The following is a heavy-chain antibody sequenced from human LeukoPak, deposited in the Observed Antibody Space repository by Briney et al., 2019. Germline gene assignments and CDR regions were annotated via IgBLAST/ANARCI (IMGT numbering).Heavy chain of an antibody. CDR3: TRVTLDY. CDR1: GFTFSNAW. V-gene: IGHV3-49*04. J-gene: IGHJ4*02. Sequence: PGGSLRLSCAASGFTFSNAWMSWVRQAPGKGLEWVGFIRGKAYGGATEYAASVKGRFTISRDDSKSITYLQMHSLKIEDTAVYYCTRVTLDYWGQGTRVTVSS. CDR2: IRGKAYGGAT.